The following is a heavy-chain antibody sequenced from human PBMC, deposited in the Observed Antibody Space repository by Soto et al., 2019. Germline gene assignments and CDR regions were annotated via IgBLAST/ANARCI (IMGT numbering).Heavy chain of an antibody. CDR3: NNKVATIQASRDY. Sequence: GGSLRLSCAASGFTFSSYAMSWVRQAPGKGLEWVSAISGSGGSTYYADSVKGRFTISRDNSKNTLYLQMNSLRAEDTAVYYCNNKVATIQASRDYWGQGTLVTVSS. J-gene: IGHJ4*02. CDR2: ISGSGGST. V-gene: IGHV3-23*01. CDR1: GFTFSSYA. D-gene: IGHD5-12*01.